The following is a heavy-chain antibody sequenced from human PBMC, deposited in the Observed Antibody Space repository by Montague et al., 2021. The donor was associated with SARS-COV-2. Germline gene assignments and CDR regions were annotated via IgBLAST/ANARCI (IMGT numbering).Heavy chain of an antibody. CDR1: GGSINSFY. V-gene: IGHV4-59*08. Sequence: SETLSLTCTVSGGSINSFYWSWVRQSPGKRMEWIGYIHHSGSTRYNPSLQSRVTMSLDTSRNQLSLKLSSVTAADTAIYYCATRAGGFTSGSLDYWGQGTLVTVSS. D-gene: IGHD6-13*01. CDR3: ATRAGGFTSGSLDY. J-gene: IGHJ4*02. CDR2: IHHSGST.